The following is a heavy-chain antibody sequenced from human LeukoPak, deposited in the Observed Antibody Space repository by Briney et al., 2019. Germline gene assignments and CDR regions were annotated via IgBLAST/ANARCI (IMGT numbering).Heavy chain of an antibody. Sequence: GGSLRLSCAASGFTFSSYGMSWVRQAPGKGLEWVSGISGSGGSTYYADSVKGRFTISRDNSKNTLYLQMNSLRAEDTALYYCAKDISPHDYSNYFDYWGQGTLVTVSS. V-gene: IGHV3-23*01. D-gene: IGHD4-11*01. CDR1: GFTFSSYG. CDR2: ISGSGGST. J-gene: IGHJ4*02. CDR3: AKDISPHDYSNYFDY.